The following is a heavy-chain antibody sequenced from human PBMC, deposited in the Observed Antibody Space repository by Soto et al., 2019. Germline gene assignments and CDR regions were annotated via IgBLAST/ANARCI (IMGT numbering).Heavy chain of an antibody. CDR1: GFTFSSYT. V-gene: IGHV3-30-3*01. CDR3: ARREQVAILLDP. Sequence: SLRLSCAASGFTFSSYTMHWVRQAPGKGLEWVAVISYDGITKFYADSVKGRFTISRDNSDNTLYLQMNSLRVEDTAVYYCARREQVAILLDPWGRGTLVTVSS. J-gene: IGHJ5*02. D-gene: IGHD2-2*02. CDR2: ISYDGITK.